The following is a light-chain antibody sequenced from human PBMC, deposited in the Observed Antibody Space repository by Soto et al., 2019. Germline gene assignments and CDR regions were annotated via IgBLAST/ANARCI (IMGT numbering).Light chain of an antibody. CDR2: DAS. J-gene: IGKJ4*01. CDR1: QSVSSY. CDR3: QPRSNWPPVT. Sequence: EIVLTQSPATLSLSPGERATLSCRASQSVSSYLAWYQQKPGQAPRLLIYDASHRATGIPARFSGSGSGTDFTLTISSLEPDDFAVNYCQPRSNWPPVTFGGGTKVEIK. V-gene: IGKV3-11*01.